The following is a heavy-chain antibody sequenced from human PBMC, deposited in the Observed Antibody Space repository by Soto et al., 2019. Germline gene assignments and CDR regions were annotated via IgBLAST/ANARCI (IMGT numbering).Heavy chain of an antibody. V-gene: IGHV3-74*01. D-gene: IGHD3-10*01. J-gene: IGHJ4*02. Sequence: EVQLVESGGGIVQPGGSLRLSCVASGFTFSTYWMHWVRQAPGKGLVWVSRIRGDGNDANYADSVRGRFSISRDNAKSTLYLQMNSLRAEDTAVYYCAGALVSGSGSLGHWGQGTLVTVSS. CDR3: AGALVSGSGSLGH. CDR1: GFTFSTYW. CDR2: IRGDGNDA.